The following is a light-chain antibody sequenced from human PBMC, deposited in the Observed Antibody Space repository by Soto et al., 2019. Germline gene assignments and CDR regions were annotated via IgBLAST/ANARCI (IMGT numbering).Light chain of an antibody. CDR2: KAS. CDR3: QHYNSYSEA. V-gene: IGKV1-5*03. Sequence: IQMTQSPSSLSASVGDRVTITCRASQGIRNDLGWYQQKPGKAPKLLIYKASTLKSGVQSRFSGSGSGTEFTLTIRSLQPDEFATYYCQHYNSYSEAVGQGTKVDIK. CDR1: QGIRND. J-gene: IGKJ1*01.